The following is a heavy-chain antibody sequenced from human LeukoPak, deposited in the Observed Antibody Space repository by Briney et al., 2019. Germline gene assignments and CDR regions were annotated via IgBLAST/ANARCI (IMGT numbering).Heavy chain of an antibody. CDR2: INPNTGGT. J-gene: IGHJ4*02. V-gene: IGHV1-2*02. D-gene: IGHD6-19*01. Sequence: ASVKVSCKASGYTFTGYYMHWVRQAPGQGLEWMGWINPNTGGTNYAQRFQGRVTMTGDTSINTAYMELSRLRSDDTAVYYCAREPRDSSGWDYWGQGAPVTVSS. CDR1: GYTFTGYY. CDR3: AREPRDSSGWDY.